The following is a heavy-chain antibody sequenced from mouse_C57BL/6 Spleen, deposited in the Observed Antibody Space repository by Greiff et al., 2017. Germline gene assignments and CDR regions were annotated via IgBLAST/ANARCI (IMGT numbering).Heavy chain of an antibody. D-gene: IGHD4-1*01. Sequence: VQLQQPGAELVRPGSSVKLSCKASGYTFTSYWMHWVKQRPIQGLEWIGNIDPSDSETHYNQKFKDKATLTVDKSSSTAYMQLSSLTSEDSAVYYCARRGNWDDYFDYWGQGTTLTVSS. J-gene: IGHJ2*01. V-gene: IGHV1-52*01. CDR3: ARRGNWDDYFDY. CDR2: IDPSDSET. CDR1: GYTFTSYW.